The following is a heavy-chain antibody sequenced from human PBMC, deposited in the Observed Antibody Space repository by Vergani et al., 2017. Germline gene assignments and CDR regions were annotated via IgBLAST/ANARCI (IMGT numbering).Heavy chain of an antibody. Sequence: QVQLQESGPGLVKPSETLSLTCTVSGYSISSGYYRNWIRQTPGEGLEWIGYVEDSGYFYYNPSLKTRVSMSSDTSNNQFSLMLSSVTVADTAVYYCARSIVSRNPPDYFDNWGQGTLVTVSS. CDR1: GYSISSGYY. CDR3: ARSIVSRNPPDYFDN. D-gene: IGHD1-14*01. CDR2: VEDSGYF. V-gene: IGHV4-61*01. J-gene: IGHJ4*02.